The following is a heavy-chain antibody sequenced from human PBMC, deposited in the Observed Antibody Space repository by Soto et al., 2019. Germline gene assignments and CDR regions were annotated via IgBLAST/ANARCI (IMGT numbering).Heavy chain of an antibody. J-gene: IGHJ5*02. V-gene: IGHV4-34*01. Sequence: SVTLSFPCSVYGGPFSGYYWSWIRQPPGKGLEWLGEINHSGSTNYNPSLKSRVTISVDTSKNQFSLKLSSVTAADTAVYYCARGPFSRTPSGPTAGGSNWFDPWGQGTLVTVSS. CDR1: GGPFSGYY. CDR2: INHSGST. CDR3: ARGPFSRTPSGPTAGGSNWFDP. D-gene: IGHD1-1*01.